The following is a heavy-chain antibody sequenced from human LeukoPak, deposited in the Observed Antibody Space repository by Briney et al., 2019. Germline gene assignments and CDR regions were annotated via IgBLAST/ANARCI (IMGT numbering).Heavy chain of an antibody. CDR2: MIPIFGTA. J-gene: IGHJ6*02. CDR3: ASEVAGPHYYYYGMDV. CDR1: GGTFSSYA. V-gene: IGHV1-69*13. D-gene: IGHD6-19*01. Sequence: SVKVSCKASGGTFSSYAISWVRQATGQGLEWRGGMIPIFGTANYAQKFQGRVTITADESTSTAYMELSSLRSEDTAVYYCASEVAGPHYYYYGMDVWGQGTTVTVSS.